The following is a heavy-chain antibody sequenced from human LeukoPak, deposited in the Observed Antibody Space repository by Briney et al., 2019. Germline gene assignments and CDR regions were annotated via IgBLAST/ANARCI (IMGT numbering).Heavy chain of an antibody. CDR3: ARAPAGDYFDY. V-gene: IGHV4-59*01. D-gene: IGHD2-2*01. CDR1: GGSISRYY. Sequence: SETLSLTCTVSGGSISRYYWSWLRQPPGKGLEWIGYINYSGSTKHNPSLKSRVTISVDTSKNQFSLKLSSVTAADTAVYFCARAPAGDYFDYWGQGTLVTVSS. CDR2: INYSGST. J-gene: IGHJ4*02.